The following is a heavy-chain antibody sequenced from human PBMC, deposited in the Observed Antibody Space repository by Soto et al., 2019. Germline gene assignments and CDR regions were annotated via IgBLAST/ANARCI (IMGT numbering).Heavy chain of an antibody. J-gene: IGHJ4*02. Sequence: QAQLVQSGPEMKKPGSSVKVSCKDSGGLFSSFAISWVRQAPGQGLEWLGGIIPVFGTTNYAEKFHGRVTITADESTNTAYMELSGLRSGDTAIYYCARGGSPYVWFNEFWGQGTLVTVSS. CDR1: GGLFSSFA. V-gene: IGHV1-69*01. D-gene: IGHD3-16*01. CDR3: ARGGSPYVWFNEF. CDR2: IIPVFGTT.